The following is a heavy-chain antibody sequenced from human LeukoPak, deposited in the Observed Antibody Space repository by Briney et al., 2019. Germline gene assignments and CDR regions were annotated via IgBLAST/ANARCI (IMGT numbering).Heavy chain of an antibody. D-gene: IGHD3-10*01. Sequence: GGSLRLSCAASGFTFSSYWMSWVRQAPGKGLEWVANIKQDGSEKYYVDSVKGRFTISRDNAKNSLYLQMNSLRAEDTAVYYCATTITMVRGVRPYYYYYGMDVWGQGTTVTVSS. CDR1: GFTFSSYW. CDR2: IKQDGSEK. J-gene: IGHJ6*02. CDR3: ATTITMVRGVRPYYYYYGMDV. V-gene: IGHV3-7*01.